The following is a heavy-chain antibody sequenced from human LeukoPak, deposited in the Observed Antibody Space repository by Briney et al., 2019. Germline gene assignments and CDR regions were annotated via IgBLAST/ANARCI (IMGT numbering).Heavy chain of an antibody. Sequence: SETLSLTCAVYGGSFSGYYWSWIRQPPGKGLEWIGEINHSGSTNYNPSLKSRVTISVDTSKNQFSLKLRSVTAADTAVYYCARKEGGQLVNTRRWFDPWGQGALVTVSS. V-gene: IGHV4-34*01. CDR3: ARKEGGQLVNTRRWFDP. J-gene: IGHJ5*02. CDR2: INHSGST. D-gene: IGHD6-13*01. CDR1: GGSFSGYY.